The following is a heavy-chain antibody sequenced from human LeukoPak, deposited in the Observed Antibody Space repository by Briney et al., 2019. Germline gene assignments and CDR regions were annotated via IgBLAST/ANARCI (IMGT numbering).Heavy chain of an antibody. CDR1: GFTFSSYG. D-gene: IGHD4-17*01. V-gene: IGHV3-23*01. Sequence: GGSLRLSCAASGFTFSSYGMSWVRQAPGKGLEWVSAISGSGGSTYYADSVKGRFTISRDNSKNTLYLQMNSLRAEDAAVYYCARYGDYQYFQYWGQGTLVTVSS. CDR3: ARYGDYQYFQY. J-gene: IGHJ1*01. CDR2: ISGSGGST.